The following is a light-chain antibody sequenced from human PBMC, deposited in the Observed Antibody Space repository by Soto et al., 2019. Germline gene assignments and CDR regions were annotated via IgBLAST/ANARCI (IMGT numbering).Light chain of an antibody. Sequence: DIQLTQSPSTLSAAVGDSFTMTCRASQNIRNLLAWYQQKPGKAPKPLIYDASTLKTGVPSRFSGSGSVSEFNFTITGLQPDDFATYFCQQYNTYSTFGQGTRLEI. V-gene: IGKV1-5*01. CDR3: QQYNTYST. CDR1: QNIRNL. J-gene: IGKJ5*01. CDR2: DAS.